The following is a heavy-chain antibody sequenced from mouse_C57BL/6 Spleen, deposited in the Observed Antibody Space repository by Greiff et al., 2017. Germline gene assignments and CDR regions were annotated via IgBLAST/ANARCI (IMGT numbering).Heavy chain of an antibody. CDR1: GYAFSSSW. Sequence: QVQLQQSGPELVKPGASVKISCKASGYAFSSSWMNWVKQRPGKGLEWIGRIYPGDGDTNYNGKFKGKATLTADKSSSTAYRQLSSLTSEDSAVYFCAREGLSNYYGSRGDYAMDYWGQGTSVTVSS. CDR2: IYPGDGDT. D-gene: IGHD1-1*01. CDR3: AREGLSNYYGSRGDYAMDY. V-gene: IGHV1-82*01. J-gene: IGHJ4*01.